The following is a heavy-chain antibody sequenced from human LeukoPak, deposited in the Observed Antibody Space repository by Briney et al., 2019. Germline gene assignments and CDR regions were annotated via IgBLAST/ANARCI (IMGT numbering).Heavy chain of an antibody. J-gene: IGHJ6*02. Sequence: PGGSLRLSCAASGFTVSSNYMSWVRQAPGKGLEWVSVIYSGGSTYYADSVKGRFTISRDNSKNTLYLQMNSLRAEDTAVYYCAGITMIVVVPDYYYGMDVWGQGTTVTVSS. CDR2: IYSGGST. D-gene: IGHD3-22*01. CDR3: AGITMIVVVPDYYYGMDV. CDR1: GFTVSSNY. V-gene: IGHV3-53*01.